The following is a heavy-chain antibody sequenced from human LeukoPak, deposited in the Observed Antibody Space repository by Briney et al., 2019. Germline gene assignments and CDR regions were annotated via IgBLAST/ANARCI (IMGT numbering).Heavy chain of an antibody. CDR3: ARDRTGRNTAQDDY. CDR1: GYSISSGYY. Sequence: SETLSLTCTVSGYSISSGYYWGWIRQPPGRGLEWIGSIYYTGGTLYNPSLKSRVSMSVDTSTNQFSLKLTSVTAADTAVYYCARDRTGRNTAQDDYWGQGTLVTVSS. J-gene: IGHJ4*02. D-gene: IGHD5-18*01. V-gene: IGHV4-38-2*02. CDR2: IYYTGGT.